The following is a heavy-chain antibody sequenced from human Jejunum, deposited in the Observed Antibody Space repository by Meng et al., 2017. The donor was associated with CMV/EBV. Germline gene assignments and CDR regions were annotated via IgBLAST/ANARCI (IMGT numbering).Heavy chain of an antibody. D-gene: IGHD1-1*01. J-gene: IGHJ4*02. CDR1: FNSYT. CDR3: ATSTATTSNFGRVWNS. Sequence: FNSYTINWVRQAPGQGLEWMGRIIPILDIANSAQNFQGRLTIIADRSTSTAYMELTSLRSDDTVVYYCATSTATTSNFGRVWNSWGQGTEVTVSS. CDR2: IIPILDIA. V-gene: IGHV1-69*02.